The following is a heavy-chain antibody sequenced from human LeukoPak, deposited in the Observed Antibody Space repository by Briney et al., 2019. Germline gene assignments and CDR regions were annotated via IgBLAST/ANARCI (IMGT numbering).Heavy chain of an antibody. CDR3: ARDLGPAAIALNDY. CDR2: ISSGSTYI. V-gene: IGHV3-21*01. D-gene: IGHD2-2*01. CDR1: GFSFSNYD. Sequence: GGSLRLSCAAAGFSFSNYDMHWVRQAPGKGLEWVSAISSGSTYIYYADSVKGRFTVSRDNAENSLFLQMNGLRAEDTAVYYCARDLGPAAIALNDYWGQGTLVTVSS. J-gene: IGHJ4*02.